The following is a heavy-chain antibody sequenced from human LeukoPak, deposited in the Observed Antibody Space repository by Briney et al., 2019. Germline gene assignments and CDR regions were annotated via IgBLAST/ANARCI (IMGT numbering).Heavy chain of an antibody. J-gene: IGHJ5*02. D-gene: IGHD2-2*01. CDR1: GFTFRSYW. CDR3: ARGDCSSTDCYVTNWFDP. Sequence: GGSLRLSCAASGFTFRSYWMHWVRQAPGKGLVWVSHINSDGSTTSYADSVKGRFTISRDNAKNTLYLQMNSLRAEDTAVYYCARGDCSSTDCYVTNWFDPWGLGTLVTVSS. V-gene: IGHV3-74*01. CDR2: INSDGSTT.